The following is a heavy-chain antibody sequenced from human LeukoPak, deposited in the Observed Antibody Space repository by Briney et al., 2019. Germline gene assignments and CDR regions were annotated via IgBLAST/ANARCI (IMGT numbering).Heavy chain of an antibody. D-gene: IGHD3-16*01. J-gene: IGHJ3*02. CDR1: GYTFTGYY. Sequence: ASVKVSCKASGYTFTGYYMHWVRQASGQGLEWMGWINPNSGGTNYTQKFQGRVTMTRDTSISTAYMELSRLRSDDTAVYYCARDSFPGRYYEGAFDIWGQGTMVTVSS. CDR3: ARDSFPGRYYEGAFDI. V-gene: IGHV1-2*02. CDR2: INPNSGGT.